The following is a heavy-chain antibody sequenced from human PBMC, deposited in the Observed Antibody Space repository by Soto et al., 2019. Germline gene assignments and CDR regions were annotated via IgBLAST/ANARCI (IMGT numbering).Heavy chain of an antibody. Sequence: QVQLVESGGGVVQPGRSLRLSCAASGFTFSSYAMHWVRQAPGKGLEWVAVISYDGSNKYYADSVKGRFTISRDNSKNTLYLKINSLRAEDTAVYYCARDSGPGGSGIYRGGEVDYWGQGTLVTVSS. CDR3: ARDSGPGGSGIYRGGEVDY. D-gene: IGHD3-10*01. CDR2: ISYDGSNK. CDR1: GFTFSSYA. V-gene: IGHV3-30-3*01. J-gene: IGHJ4*02.